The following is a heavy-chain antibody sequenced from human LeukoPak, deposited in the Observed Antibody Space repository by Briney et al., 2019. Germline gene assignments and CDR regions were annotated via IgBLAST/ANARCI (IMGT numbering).Heavy chain of an antibody. CDR2: INHSGST. Sequence: SETLSLTCTVSGGSISSYYWSWIRQPPGKGLEWIGEINHSGSTSYNPSLKSRVTISVDTSKNQFSLKLSSVTAADTAVYYCARRTIAVAGRSFDYWGQGTLVTVSS. J-gene: IGHJ4*02. D-gene: IGHD6-19*01. CDR3: ARRTIAVAGRSFDY. CDR1: GGSISSYY. V-gene: IGHV4-34*01.